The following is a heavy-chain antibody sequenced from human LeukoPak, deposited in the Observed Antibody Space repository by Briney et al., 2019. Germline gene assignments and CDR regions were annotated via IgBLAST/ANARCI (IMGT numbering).Heavy chain of an antibody. CDR1: GGSVSNGNYY. Sequence: SETLSLTCTVSGGSVSNGNYYWSWLRQPPGKALEWIGYIYYSGSTNYNPSLEGRVTISVDTSKNQFSVKLSSVTAADTAVYYCARSQNYYGSGDYWSQGTLVTVSS. J-gene: IGHJ4*02. D-gene: IGHD3-10*01. CDR3: ARSQNYYGSGDY. CDR2: IYYSGST. V-gene: IGHV4-61*01.